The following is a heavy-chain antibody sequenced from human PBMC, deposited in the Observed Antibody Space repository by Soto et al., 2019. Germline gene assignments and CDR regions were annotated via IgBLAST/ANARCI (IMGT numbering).Heavy chain of an antibody. D-gene: IGHD6-13*01. CDR2: IYHSGST. CDR1: GGSISSSNW. V-gene: IGHV4-4*02. CDR3: ARDGGIAEAGPYDPYYYYGMDV. J-gene: IGHJ6*02. Sequence: SETLSLTSAVSGGSISSSNWWSCVRQPPGKGLEWIGEIYHSGSTNYNPSLKSRVIISVDKSKNPFSLTLRSLTAADRAVYYCARDGGIAEAGPYDPYYYYGMDVWGHGTTVT.